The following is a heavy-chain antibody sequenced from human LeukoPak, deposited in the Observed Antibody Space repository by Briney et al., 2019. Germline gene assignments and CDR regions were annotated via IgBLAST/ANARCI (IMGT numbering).Heavy chain of an antibody. CDR2: INHSGST. Sequence: GSLRLSCAASGFTFSSYAMSWIRQPPGKGLQWIGEINHSGSTNYNPSLKSRVTISVDTSKNQFSLKLSSVTAADTAVYYCAIPSDLGYCSSTSCPSDIWGQGTMVTVSS. CDR3: AIPSDLGYCSSTSCPSDI. V-gene: IGHV4-34*08. D-gene: IGHD2-2*01. J-gene: IGHJ3*02. CDR1: GFTFSSYA.